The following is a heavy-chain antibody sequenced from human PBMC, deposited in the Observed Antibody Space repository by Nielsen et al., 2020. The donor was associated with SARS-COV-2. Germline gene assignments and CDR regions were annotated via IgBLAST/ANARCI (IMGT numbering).Heavy chain of an antibody. CDR1: GFTFSNYW. Sequence: GGSLRLSCAASGFTFSNYWMSWVRQAPGKGLEWVANIKQDGSEKYYVDSVKGRFTISRDNAKNSLYLQMNSLRAEDTAVYYCARDKFGAFDYWGQGTLVTVSS. J-gene: IGHJ4*02. V-gene: IGHV3-7*01. D-gene: IGHD3-10*01. CDR2: IKQDGSEK. CDR3: ARDKFGAFDY.